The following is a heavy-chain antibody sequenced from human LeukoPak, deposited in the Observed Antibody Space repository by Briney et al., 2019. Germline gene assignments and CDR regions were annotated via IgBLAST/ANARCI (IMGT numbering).Heavy chain of an antibody. V-gene: IGHV3-66*02. CDR3: ARGGMSGTTHGHMDV. CDR1: GFTVSSNY. Sequence: GGSLRLSCAASGFTVSSNYMNWVRQAPRKGLEWVSVIYSGGSTYYADSVKGRFTISRDNSKNTLYLKMNSLRPEDTAVYYCARGGMSGTTHGHMDVWGKGTTVTVSS. D-gene: IGHD1-1*01. J-gene: IGHJ6*03. CDR2: IYSGGST.